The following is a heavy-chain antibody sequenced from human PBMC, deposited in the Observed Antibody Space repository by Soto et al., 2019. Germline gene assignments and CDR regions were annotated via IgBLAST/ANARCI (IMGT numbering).Heavy chain of an antibody. CDR3: ARDREAPFSSSYTQHEPFDY. CDR1: GFNFSSYW. J-gene: IGHJ4*02. D-gene: IGHD6-6*01. Sequence: GGSLRLSCAASGFNFSSYWMSWVRQAPGKGLEWVANIKQDGSEKYYVDSVKGRFTISRDNAKNSLYLQMNSLRAEDTAVYYCARDREAPFSSSYTQHEPFDYWGQGTLVTVSS. V-gene: IGHV3-7*01. CDR2: IKQDGSEK.